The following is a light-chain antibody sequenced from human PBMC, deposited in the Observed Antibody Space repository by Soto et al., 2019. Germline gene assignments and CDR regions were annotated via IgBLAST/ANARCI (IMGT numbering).Light chain of an antibody. J-gene: IGKJ4*01. Sequence: DIEMTQSPDSLAVSLGERATIICKSSQNLYSSNNKNYLAWYQQKPGQPPKLLIDWASTRESGVPDRFSGSGSGTDFALTINSLQAEDVAVYYCQQYFGPPFTFGGGTKVEIK. V-gene: IGKV4-1*01. CDR2: WAS. CDR1: QNLYSSNNKNY. CDR3: QQYFGPPFT.